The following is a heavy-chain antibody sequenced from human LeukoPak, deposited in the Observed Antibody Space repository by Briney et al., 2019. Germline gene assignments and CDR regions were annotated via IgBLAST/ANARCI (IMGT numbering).Heavy chain of an antibody. CDR1: GGSISSGPYY. J-gene: IGHJ4*02. CDR3: ARRDDSSGYHKIFDY. CDR2: IYYGENT. D-gene: IGHD3-22*01. Sequence: PSETLSLTCTVSGGSISSGPYYWGWIRQPPVKGLEWIGNIYYGENTYYNPSLKSRVTISLDTSKNQFYLKLSSLTAADTAVYYCARRDDSSGYHKIFDYWGPGTLVTVSS. V-gene: IGHV4-39*01.